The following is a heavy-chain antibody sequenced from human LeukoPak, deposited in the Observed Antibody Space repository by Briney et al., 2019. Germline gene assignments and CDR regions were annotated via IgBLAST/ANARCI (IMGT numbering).Heavy chain of an antibody. CDR3: VRVSSASYVFDS. CDR2: ITGSGDNM. Sequence: GGSLRLSCAASGITFSDYYMAWMRQAPGKGLEWVSYITGSGDNMYYADSVKGRFSVSRDNAKKSVYLQMNSLTPEDTALYYCVRVSSASYVFDSWGQGTLVTVSS. CDR1: GITFSDYY. D-gene: IGHD1-26*01. V-gene: IGHV3-11*01. J-gene: IGHJ4*02.